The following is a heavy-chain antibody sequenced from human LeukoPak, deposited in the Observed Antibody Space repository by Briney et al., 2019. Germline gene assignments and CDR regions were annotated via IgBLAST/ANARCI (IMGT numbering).Heavy chain of an antibody. CDR3: ARDGGRSIVDE. D-gene: IGHD6-6*01. V-gene: IGHV3-53*01. J-gene: IGHJ4*02. CDR2: IYSGGST. CDR1: GFTVSSNY. Sequence: GGSLRLSCAASGFTVSSNYMSWVRQAPGKGLEWVSVIYSGGSTYYADFVQGRFTISRDNLKNTLYLQMNSLRLDDTAVYYCARDGGRSIVDEWGQGTLVTVSS.